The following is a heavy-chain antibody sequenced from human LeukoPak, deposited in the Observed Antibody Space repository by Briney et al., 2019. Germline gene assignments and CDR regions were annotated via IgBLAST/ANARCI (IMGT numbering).Heavy chain of an antibody. D-gene: IGHD6-19*01. J-gene: IGHJ4*02. Sequence: GGSLRLSCAASGFTFSSYWMHWVRQAPGKGLVWVSRINSDGSSTSYADSVKGRFAISRDNAKNTLYLQMNSLRAEDTAVYYCASISMRVAGTADYWGQGTLVTVST. CDR3: ASISMRVAGTADY. V-gene: IGHV3-74*01. CDR2: INSDGSST. CDR1: GFTFSSYW.